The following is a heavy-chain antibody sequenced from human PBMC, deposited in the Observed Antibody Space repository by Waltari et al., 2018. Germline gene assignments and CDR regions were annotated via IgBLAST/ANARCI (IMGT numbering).Heavy chain of an antibody. J-gene: IGHJ4*02. Sequence: QVQLQESGQGLVKPSGTLSLTCAVSGDSIRGNYWWSWVRQSPEKGLEWIGQVHHSGKTHYNPSLQSRVTRSVDKPKNQFSLNLNSVTAADTAVYYCAGDRAIGLFFDYWGRGTLVTVSS. CDR3: AGDRAIGLFFDY. CDR1: GDSIRGNYW. CDR2: VHHSGKT. D-gene: IGHD2-2*01. V-gene: IGHV4-4*02.